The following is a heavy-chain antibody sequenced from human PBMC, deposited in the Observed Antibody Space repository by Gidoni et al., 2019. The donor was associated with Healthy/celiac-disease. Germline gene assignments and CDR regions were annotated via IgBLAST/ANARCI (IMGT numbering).Heavy chain of an antibody. CDR2: IYYSGST. V-gene: IGHV4-59*01. Sequence: QVQLQESGPGLAKPSETLSLTCTVSGGSISSYYWSWIRQPPGKGLEWIGYIYYSGSTNYNPSLKSRVTISVDTSKNQFSLKLSSVTAADTAVYYCARDRPVSRLYYGMDVWGQGTTVTVSS. CDR3: ARDRPVSRLYYGMDV. D-gene: IGHD4-17*01. CDR1: GGSISSYY. J-gene: IGHJ6*02.